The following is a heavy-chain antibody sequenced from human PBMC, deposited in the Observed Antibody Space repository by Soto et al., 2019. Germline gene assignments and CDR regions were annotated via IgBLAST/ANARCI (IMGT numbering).Heavy chain of an antibody. Sequence: SVKVSCKASGGTFSSYAISWVRQAPGQGLEWMGGIIPIFGTANYAQKFQGRVTITADESTGTAYMELSSLRSEDTAVYYCARGGVAEGNWFDPWGQGTLVTVSS. CDR1: GGTFSSYA. J-gene: IGHJ5*02. D-gene: IGHD6-19*01. CDR2: IIPIFGTA. CDR3: ARGGVAEGNWFDP. V-gene: IGHV1-69*13.